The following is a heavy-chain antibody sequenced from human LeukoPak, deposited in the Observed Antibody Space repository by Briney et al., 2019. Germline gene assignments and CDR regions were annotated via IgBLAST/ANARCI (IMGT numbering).Heavy chain of an antibody. V-gene: IGHV3-48*04. CDR2: ISSSSSTI. CDR3: ARVECGSGSYYVNY. Sequence: LAGGSLRLSCAASGFTFSSYSMNWVRQAPGKGLEWVSYISSSSSTIYYADSVKGRFTISRDNAKNSLYLQMNSLRAEDTAVYYCARVECGSGSYYVNYWGQGTLVTVSS. D-gene: IGHD3-10*01. J-gene: IGHJ4*02. CDR1: GFTFSSYS.